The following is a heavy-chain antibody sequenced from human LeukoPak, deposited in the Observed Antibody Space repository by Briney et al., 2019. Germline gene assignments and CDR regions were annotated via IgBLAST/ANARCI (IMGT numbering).Heavy chain of an antibody. CDR1: GFTFSSYS. V-gene: IGHV3-48*04. Sequence: TGGSLRLSCAASGFTFSSYSMNWVRQAPGKGLEWVSYISSSSSTIYYADPVKGRFTISRDNAKNSLYLQMNSLRAEDTAVYYCARHYYYGMDVWGQGTTVTVSS. J-gene: IGHJ6*02. CDR2: ISSSSSTI. CDR3: ARHYYYGMDV.